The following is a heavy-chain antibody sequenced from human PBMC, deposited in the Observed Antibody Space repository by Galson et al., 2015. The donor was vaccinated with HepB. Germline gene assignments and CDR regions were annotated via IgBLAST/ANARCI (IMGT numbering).Heavy chain of an antibody. CDR2: ISGSGGST. V-gene: IGHV3-23*01. CDR1: RFTFSNYG. D-gene: IGHD2-2*02. Sequence: SLRLSCAASRFTFSNYGMSWVRQAPGKGLEWVSGISGSGGSTYYADSVQGRSTISRDNSKNTLYLQMNSLRVQDTALYYCAKGGVPGDICAASDIWGQGTGVTVSS. J-gene: IGHJ3*02. CDR3: AKGGVPGDICAASDI.